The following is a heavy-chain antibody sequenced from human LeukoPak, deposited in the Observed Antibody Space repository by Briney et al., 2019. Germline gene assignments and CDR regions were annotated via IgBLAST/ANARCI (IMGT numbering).Heavy chain of an antibody. CDR1: GYSFTSYW. CDR3: ARQEAPDYYDSSGFIDY. Sequence: GESLKISCKGSGYSFTSYWIGWVRQMPGKGLEWMGIIYPGDSDTRYSPSFQGQVTISADKSITPAYLQWSSLKSSDPAMYYCARQEAPDYYDSSGFIDYWGQGTLVTVSS. V-gene: IGHV5-51*01. D-gene: IGHD3-22*01. CDR2: IYPGDSDT. J-gene: IGHJ4*02.